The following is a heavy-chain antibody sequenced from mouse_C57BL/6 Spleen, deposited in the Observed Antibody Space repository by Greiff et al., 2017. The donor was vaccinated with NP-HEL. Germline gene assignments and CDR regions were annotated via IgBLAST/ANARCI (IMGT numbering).Heavy chain of an antibody. Sequence: QVQLQQSGAELVKPGASVKISCKASGYAFSSYWMNWVKQRPGKGLEWIGQLYPGDGDTNYNGKFKGKATLTADKSSSTAYMQLSSLTSEDSAVYVCARRYYGSSRPMDYWGQGTSVTVSS. D-gene: IGHD1-1*01. CDR1: GYAFSSYW. CDR2: LYPGDGDT. J-gene: IGHJ4*01. V-gene: IGHV1-80*01. CDR3: ARRYYGSSRPMDY.